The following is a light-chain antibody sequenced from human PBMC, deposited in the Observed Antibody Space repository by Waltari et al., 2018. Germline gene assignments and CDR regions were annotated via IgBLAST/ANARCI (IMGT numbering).Light chain of an antibody. CDR2: GKN. J-gene: IGLJ2*01. CDR3: NSRDSNNNRVF. V-gene: IGLV3-19*01. CDR1: SLSRHY. Sequence: SSELTQDPAVSVALGQTVSITCQGDSLSRHYAIWYQQKPLQAPLLVIYGKNSRPSGIPDRFSGSSSGNTASLTITGAQAEDEADYYCNSRDSNNNRVFFGGGTKLTVL.